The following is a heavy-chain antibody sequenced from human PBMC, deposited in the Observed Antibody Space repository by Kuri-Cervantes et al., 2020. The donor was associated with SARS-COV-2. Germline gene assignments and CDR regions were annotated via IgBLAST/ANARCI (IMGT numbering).Heavy chain of an antibody. Sequence: GESLKISCAASGFTFSSYGMHWVRQAPGKGLEWVAFIRYDGSNKYYADSVKGRFTISRDNAKNSLYLQMKSLRAEDTAVYYCTTVLLGAHDHWGQGTLVTVSS. CDR3: TTVLLGAHDH. J-gene: IGHJ4*02. D-gene: IGHD3-16*01. V-gene: IGHV3-30*02. CDR2: IRYDGSNK. CDR1: GFTFSSYG.